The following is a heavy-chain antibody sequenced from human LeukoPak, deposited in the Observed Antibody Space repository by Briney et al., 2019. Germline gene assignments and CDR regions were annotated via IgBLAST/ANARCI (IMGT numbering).Heavy chain of an antibody. J-gene: IGHJ6*03. CDR1: GFTFSSYA. V-gene: IGHV3-23*01. Sequence: GGSLRLSCAASGFTFSSYAMSWVRQAPGKGLEWVSVISGGGGGTYYADSVRGRFTISRDDSRNTVYLQMNSLRAEDTAVYYGAKCVASLYYYMDVWGKGTTVTVS. CDR2: ISGGGGGT. CDR3: AKCVASLYYYMDV.